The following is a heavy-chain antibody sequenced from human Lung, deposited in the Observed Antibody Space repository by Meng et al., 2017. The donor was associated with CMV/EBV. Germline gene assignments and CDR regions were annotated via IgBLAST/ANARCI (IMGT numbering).Heavy chain of an antibody. J-gene: IGHJ5*02. V-gene: IGHV3-11*04. D-gene: IGHD1-26*01. CDR3: ARDFSAVHNWFDA. CDR1: GFIFSDYY. CDR2: ISSSGSIK. Sequence: AASGFIFSDYYMTGIRQAPGKGLEWVSYISSSGSIKKYADSVEGRFTISRDNAKKSLYLQMNSLRAEDTAFYYCARDFSAVHNWFDAWGQGTLVTVSS.